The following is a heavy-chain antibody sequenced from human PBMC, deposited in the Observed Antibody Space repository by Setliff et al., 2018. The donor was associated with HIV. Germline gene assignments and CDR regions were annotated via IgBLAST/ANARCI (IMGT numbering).Heavy chain of an antibody. Sequence: ASVKVSCKASGYTFTSYDINWVRQATGQGLEWMGWMNPNSGNTGYAQKFQGRVTMTRNTSISTAYMELSSLRSEDTAVYYCARALPYDSSGYYFVGWFDPWGQGTLVAVSS. V-gene: IGHV1-8*02. J-gene: IGHJ5*02. CDR2: MNPNSGNT. CDR3: ARALPYDSSGYYFVGWFDP. D-gene: IGHD3-22*01. CDR1: GYTFTSYD.